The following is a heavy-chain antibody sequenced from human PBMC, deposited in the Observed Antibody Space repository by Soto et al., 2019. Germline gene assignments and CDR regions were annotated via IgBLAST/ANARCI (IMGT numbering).Heavy chain of an antibody. V-gene: IGHV1-18*01. CDR1: GYTFTSYG. J-gene: IGHJ4*02. Sequence: QVRLVQSGAEVKKPGASVKVSCKASGYTFTSYGISWVRQAPGQGLEWMGWVNAYNGNTNYAQKFQGRVTMTTETSTSTVYMELRSLRSDDTALYYCAREAVSGRTGFDYWGQGALVTVSS. CDR3: AREAVSGRTGFDY. CDR2: VNAYNGNT. D-gene: IGHD6-19*01.